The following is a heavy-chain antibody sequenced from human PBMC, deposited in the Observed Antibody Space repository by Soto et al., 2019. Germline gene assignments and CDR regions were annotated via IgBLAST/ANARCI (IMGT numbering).Heavy chain of an antibody. D-gene: IGHD3-3*01. V-gene: IGHV3-33*01. CDR3: ARDQGVRFLEWPPGGMDV. J-gene: IGHJ6*02. Sequence: RLSCAASGFTFSSYGMRWVRQAPGKGLEWVAVIWYDGSNKYYADSVKGRFTISRDNSKNTLYLQMNSLRAEDTAVYYCARDQGVRFLEWPPGGMDVWGQGTTVTVYS. CDR2: IWYDGSNK. CDR1: GFTFSSYG.